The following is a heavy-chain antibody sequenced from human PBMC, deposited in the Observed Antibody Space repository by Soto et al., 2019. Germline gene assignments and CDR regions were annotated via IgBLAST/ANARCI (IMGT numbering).Heavy chain of an antibody. J-gene: IGHJ5*02. CDR3: GRHRHPRGSVGANYGIDA. CDR2: HYSGGST. D-gene: IGHD1-26*01. Sequence: GGALRLSCAISGFSVSSKYMSWVRQAPGKGLEWVSVHYSGGSTYYADSVQGRFTISSDKNNNTLHLQMRRVRAADKAVYYYGRHRHPRGSVGANYGIDAWGQGTPVTVSS. V-gene: IGHV3-53*01. CDR1: GFSVSSKY.